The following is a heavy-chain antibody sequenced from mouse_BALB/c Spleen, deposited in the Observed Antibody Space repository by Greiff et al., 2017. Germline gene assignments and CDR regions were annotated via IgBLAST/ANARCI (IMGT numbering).Heavy chain of an antibody. V-gene: IGHV1-54*01. CDR2: INPGSGGT. Sequence: QVQLQQSGAELVRPGTSVKVSCKASGYAFTNYLIEWVKQRPGQGLEWIGVINPGSGGTNYNEKFKGKATLTADKSSSTAYMQLSSLTSDDSAVYFCARWGLLREFAYWGQGTLVTVSA. CDR1: GYAFTNYL. J-gene: IGHJ3*01. CDR3: ARWGLLREFAY. D-gene: IGHD2-3*01.